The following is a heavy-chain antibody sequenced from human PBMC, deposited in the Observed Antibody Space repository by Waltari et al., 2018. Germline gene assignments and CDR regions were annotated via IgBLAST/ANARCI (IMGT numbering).Heavy chain of an antibody. Sequence: QVQLQQWGAGLLKPSETLSLTCAVYGGSFSGYYWSWIRQPPGKGLEWIGEINHSGSTNYNPSLKSRVTISVDTSKNQFSLKLSSVTAADTAVYYCATGPKRTAAMVGAFDYWGQGTLVTVSS. V-gene: IGHV4-34*01. CDR1: GGSFSGYY. D-gene: IGHD2-15*01. CDR3: ATGPKRTAAMVGAFDY. J-gene: IGHJ4*02. CDR2: INHSGST.